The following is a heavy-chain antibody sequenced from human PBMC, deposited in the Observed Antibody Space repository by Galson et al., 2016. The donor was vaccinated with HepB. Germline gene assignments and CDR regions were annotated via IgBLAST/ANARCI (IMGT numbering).Heavy chain of an antibody. V-gene: IGHV3-7*01. CDR1: GFTFSSYW. Sequence: CAASGFTFSSYWMSWVRQAPGKGLEWVANIKQDGSEQKYVDSVKGRFTISRDNAKNSLYLQMNSLTAEDTAVYYCARDKKLVRYYYYGMDVWGKGTTVTVSS. CDR3: ARDKKLVRYYYYGMDV. CDR2: IKQDGSEQ. D-gene: IGHD6-6*01. J-gene: IGHJ6*04.